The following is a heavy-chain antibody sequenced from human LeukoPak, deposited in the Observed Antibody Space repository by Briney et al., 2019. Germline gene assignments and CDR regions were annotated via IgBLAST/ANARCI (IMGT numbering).Heavy chain of an antibody. CDR3: ARDRFYSVVVTAFDY. J-gene: IGHJ4*02. Sequence: GGSLRPSCAASGFTFSSYWMSWVRQAPGKGLEWVANIKQDGSEKYYVDSVKGRFTISRDNAKNSLYLQMNSLRAEDTAVYYCARDRFYSVVVTAFDYWGQGTLVTVSS. CDR2: IKQDGSEK. V-gene: IGHV3-7*01. CDR1: GFTFSSYW. D-gene: IGHD2-21*02.